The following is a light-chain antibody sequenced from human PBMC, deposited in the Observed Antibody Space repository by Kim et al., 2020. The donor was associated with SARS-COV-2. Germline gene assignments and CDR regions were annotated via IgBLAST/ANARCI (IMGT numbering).Light chain of an antibody. CDR3: QQSYITPFT. J-gene: IGKJ3*01. CDR1: QSISSH. V-gene: IGKV1-39*01. Sequence: DIQMTQSPSSLSASVGDRVTITCRTTQSISSHLNWYQQKPGRAPKLLISAASTLQGGVPSRFSGSRSETDFTLTISSLQPEDFATYFCQQSYITPFTFGPGTKVDIK. CDR2: AAS.